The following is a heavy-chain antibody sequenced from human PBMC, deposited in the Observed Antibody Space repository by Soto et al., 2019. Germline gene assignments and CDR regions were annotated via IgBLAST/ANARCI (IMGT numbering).Heavy chain of an antibody. J-gene: IGHJ4*02. CDR3: ASAGATYGSGTFSPPLRYYFNS. CDR1: GYTFTTHY. V-gene: IGHV1-46*01. D-gene: IGHD3-10*01. CDR2: INPSGGRT. Sequence: QVQLVQSGTEVKKPGASVKVSCKASGYTFTTHYMHWVRQAPGQGLEWMGIINPSGGRTTYALKFQGRVTMTSDTSNNTVYVELTSLRSEDTDIYFCASAGATYGSGTFSPPLRYYFNSWGQGTLVTVSS.